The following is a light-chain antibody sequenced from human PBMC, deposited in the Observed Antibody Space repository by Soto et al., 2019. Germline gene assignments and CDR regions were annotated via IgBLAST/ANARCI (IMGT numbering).Light chain of an antibody. CDR3: QSFDSGLAGWV. Sequence: QSVLTQSPSASGTPGQRVTISCSGSRSNIGRNFAYWYQQLPGTAPKIIIYGNINRPSGVPHRFSGSKSGTSASLAITGLQAEDEADYYCQSFDSGLAGWVFGGGTKVTVL. V-gene: IGLV1-40*01. CDR2: GNI. J-gene: IGLJ3*02. CDR1: RSNIGRNF.